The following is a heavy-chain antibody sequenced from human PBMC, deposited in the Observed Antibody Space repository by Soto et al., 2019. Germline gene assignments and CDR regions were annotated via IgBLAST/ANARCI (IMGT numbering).Heavy chain of an antibody. CDR2: MSYDGSHE. Sequence: PGESLRLSCVASGFTFSSYGMHWVRQAPGKGLEWVAVMSYDGSHEYYADSVKGRFTISRDNSKTILYLQMNSLRLEDTAVYYCAKGSXLRVVEAPLAILGGVDVWGQGAMVTVSS. D-gene: IGHD3-3*01. V-gene: IGHV3-33*06. CDR3: AKGSXLRVVEAPLAILGGVDV. CDR1: GFTFSSYG. J-gene: IGHJ6*02.